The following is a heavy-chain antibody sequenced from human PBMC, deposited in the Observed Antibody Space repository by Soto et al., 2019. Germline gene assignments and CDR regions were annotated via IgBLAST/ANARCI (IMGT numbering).Heavy chain of an antibody. Sequence: GESLKISCKGSGDSFTSYWISWVRQMPGKGLGWMGRIDPSDSYTNYSPSFQGHVTISADKSISTAYLQWSSLKASDTAMYYCARGPGYCSSTSCQLGYGMDVWGQGTTVTVSS. D-gene: IGHD2-2*01. CDR3: ARGPGYCSSTSCQLGYGMDV. V-gene: IGHV5-10-1*01. J-gene: IGHJ6*02. CDR2: IDPSDSYT. CDR1: GDSFTSYW.